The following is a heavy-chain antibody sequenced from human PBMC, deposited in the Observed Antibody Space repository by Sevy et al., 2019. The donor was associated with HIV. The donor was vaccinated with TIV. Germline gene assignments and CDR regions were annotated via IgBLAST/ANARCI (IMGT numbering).Heavy chain of an antibody. CDR2: IRYDGSNK. D-gene: IGHD2-2*01. CDR1: GFTFSSYG. V-gene: IGHV3-30*02. J-gene: IGHJ1*01. CDR3: AKDLPCTSCYRYFQH. Sequence: GGSLRLSCAASGFTFSSYGMHWVRQAPGKGLEWVAFIRYDGSNKYYADSVKGRFTISRDNSKNTLYLQMNSLRAEDTAVYYCAKDLPCTSCYRYFQHWGQGTLVTVSS.